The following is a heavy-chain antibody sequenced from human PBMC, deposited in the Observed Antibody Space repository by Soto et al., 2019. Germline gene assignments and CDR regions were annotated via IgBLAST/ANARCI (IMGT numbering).Heavy chain of an antibody. CDR2: INPESTTL. Sequence: GGSLRLSCTASEITLNIYWMHWIRQAPGKGLVWVSRINPESTTLTYADSVKGRFTISRDNAENSLYLQMNSLRAEDTALYYCAISQDRGGRTTFIYWGQGTQVTVSS. V-gene: IGHV3-74*01. D-gene: IGHD3-16*01. J-gene: IGHJ4*02. CDR1: EITLNIYW. CDR3: AISQDRGGRTTFIY.